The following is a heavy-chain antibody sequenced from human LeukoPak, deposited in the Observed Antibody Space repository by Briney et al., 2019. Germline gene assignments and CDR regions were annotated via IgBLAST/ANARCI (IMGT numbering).Heavy chain of an antibody. J-gene: IGHJ5*02. CDR3: ARGLLSA. V-gene: IGHV4-34*01. CDR1: GGSFSGYY. Sequence: SETLSLTCAVYGGSFSGYYWSWIRQPPGKGLEWIGEINHSGNTNYNPSLKSRVTISVDTSKNQFSLKLSSVTAADTAVYYCARGLLSAWGQETLVTVSS. CDR2: INHSGNT.